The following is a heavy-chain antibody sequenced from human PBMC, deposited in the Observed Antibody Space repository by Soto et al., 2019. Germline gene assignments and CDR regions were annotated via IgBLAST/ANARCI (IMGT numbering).Heavy chain of an antibody. CDR2: IIPIFGTA. V-gene: IGHV1-69*01. Sequence: QVQLVQSGAEVNKPGSSVKVSCKASGGTFSSYAISWVRQAPGQGLEWMGGIIPIFGTANYAQKFQGRVTITADESTRTAYMELSSLRSEDTAVYYCARFSGRYSYGLDYYYGMDVWGQGTTVTVSS. J-gene: IGHJ6*02. D-gene: IGHD5-18*01. CDR1: GGTFSSYA. CDR3: ARFSGRYSYGLDYYYGMDV.